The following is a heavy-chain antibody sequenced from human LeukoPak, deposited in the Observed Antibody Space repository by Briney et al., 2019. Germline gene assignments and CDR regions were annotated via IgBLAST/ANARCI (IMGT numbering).Heavy chain of an antibody. V-gene: IGHV3-23*01. CDR3: AKQKLAVIVSQGFDV. Sequence: PGGSLRLSCQFSGFTFSSYAMIWVRQAPGKGLEWISGISNDGVRTFYADAVKGRFTISRDNSKNTLHLQMNSLRVEDTAIYYCAKQKLAVIVSQGFDVWAKEQWSPSLQ. J-gene: IGHJ3*01. D-gene: IGHD2-15*01. CDR1: GFTFSSYA. CDR2: ISNDGVRT.